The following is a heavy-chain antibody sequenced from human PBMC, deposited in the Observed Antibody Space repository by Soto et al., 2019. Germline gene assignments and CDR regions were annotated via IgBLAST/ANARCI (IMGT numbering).Heavy chain of an antibody. CDR1: GGSINNYY. Sequence: QVQLQESGPGLVKPSETLSLSCSVSGGSINNYYWTWIRQPPGKELEWIGHIYYRGDTNYNPSLKSRVTISVDTSKNQFSLKLRSVTAADTAVYYCARVSRVSRYYFEYWGQGILVTVSS. CDR2: IYYRGDT. V-gene: IGHV4-59*01. J-gene: IGHJ4*02. CDR3: ARVSRVSRYYFEY.